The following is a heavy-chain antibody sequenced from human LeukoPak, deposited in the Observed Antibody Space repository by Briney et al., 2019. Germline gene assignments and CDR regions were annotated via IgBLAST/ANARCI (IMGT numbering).Heavy chain of an antibody. J-gene: IGHJ2*01. CDR1: GFTFSSYW. D-gene: IGHD7-27*01. CDR3: AGGWGWYFNL. Sequence: PGGSLRLSCAASGFTFSSYWMSWVRQAPGKWLEWVANIKQDGSEKNYVDSVKGRFPIYRDNAKNSLYLQMNSLRVEDTAVCECAGGWGWYFNLWGRGTVVTVSS. V-gene: IGHV3-7*04. CDR2: IKQDGSEK.